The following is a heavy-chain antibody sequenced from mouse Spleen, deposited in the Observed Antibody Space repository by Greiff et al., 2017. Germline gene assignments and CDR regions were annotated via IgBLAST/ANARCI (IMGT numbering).Heavy chain of an antibody. CDR3: ARGGNYDYVFAY. CDR1: GYSITSDYA. D-gene: IGHD2-4*01. CDR2: ISYSGST. V-gene: IGHV3-2*02. J-gene: IGHJ3*01. Sequence: EVKLQESGPGLVKPSQSLSLTCTVTGYSITSDYAWNWIRQFPGNKLEWMGYISYSGSTSYNPSLKSRISITRDTSKNQFFLQLNSVTTEDTATYYCARGGNYDYVFAYWGQGTLVTVSA.